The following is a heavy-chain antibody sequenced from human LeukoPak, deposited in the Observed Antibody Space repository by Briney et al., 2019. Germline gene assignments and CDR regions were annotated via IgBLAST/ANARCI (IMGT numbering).Heavy chain of an antibody. D-gene: IGHD1-26*01. CDR3: ARDRVGATGDDY. Sequence: SETLSLACAVYGGSFSGYYWSWIRQPPGKGLEWIGEINHSGSTNYNPSLKSRVTISVDTSKNQFSLKLSSVTAADTAVYYCARDRVGATGDDYWGQGTLVTVSS. J-gene: IGHJ4*02. CDR1: GGSFSGYY. CDR2: INHSGST. V-gene: IGHV4-34*01.